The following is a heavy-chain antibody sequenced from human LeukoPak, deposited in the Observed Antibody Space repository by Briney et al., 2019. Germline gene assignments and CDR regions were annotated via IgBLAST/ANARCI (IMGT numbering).Heavy chain of an antibody. CDR3: ATDGGPAYSSSWYLY. V-gene: IGHV3-48*03. D-gene: IGHD6-13*01. CDR1: GFTFNIYA. Sequence: GGSLRLSCAASGFTFNIYANHCVPDAPGRGLECGSYISSIGSTIYYADALKGRFTISRDNTKNSLYLQMKSLRAEDTAVYYCATDGGPAYSSSWYLYWGQGSLVTVSS. CDR2: ISSIGSTI. J-gene: IGHJ4*02.